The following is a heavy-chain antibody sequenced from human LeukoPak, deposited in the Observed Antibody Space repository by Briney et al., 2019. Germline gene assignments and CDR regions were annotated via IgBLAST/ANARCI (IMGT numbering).Heavy chain of an antibody. CDR2: IYTSGST. CDR3: ARDVWIFGVVNKYYFDC. D-gene: IGHD3-3*01. CDR1: GGSISSYY. Sequence: SETLSLTCTVSGGSISSYYWSWIRQPAGKGLEWIGRIYTSGSTNYNPSLKSRVTMSVDTSKNQFSLKLSSVTAADTAVYYCARDVWIFGVVNKYYFDCWGQGTLVTVSS. J-gene: IGHJ4*02. V-gene: IGHV4-4*07.